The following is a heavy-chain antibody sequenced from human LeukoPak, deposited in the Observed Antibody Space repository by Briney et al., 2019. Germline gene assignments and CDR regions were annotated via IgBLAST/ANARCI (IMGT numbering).Heavy chain of an antibody. CDR1: GFTFSSYW. V-gene: IGHV3-74*01. D-gene: IGHD2/OR15-2a*01. Sequence: PGGSLRLSCAASGFTFSSYWMHWVRQAPGKGLVWVSRINSDGSSTSYADSVKGRFTISRDNAKNTLYLQMNSLRAEDTAIYYCANWLEGSMTYFDYWGQGTLVTVSS. CDR3: ANWLEGSMTYFDY. CDR2: INSDGSST. J-gene: IGHJ4*02.